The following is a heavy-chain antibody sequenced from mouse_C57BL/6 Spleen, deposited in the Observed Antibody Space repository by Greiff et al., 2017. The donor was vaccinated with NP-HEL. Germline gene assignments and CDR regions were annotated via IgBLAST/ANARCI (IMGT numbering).Heavy chain of an antibody. J-gene: IGHJ2*01. CDR2: IDPSDSET. Sequence: VQLQQPGAELVRPGSSVKLSCKASGYTFTSYWMHWVKQRPIQGLEWIGNIDPSDSETHYNQKFKDKATLTVDKSSSTAYMQLSSLTSEDSAVYYCASFDYDTGFDYWGQGTTLTVSS. CDR1: GYTFTSYW. V-gene: IGHV1-52*01. CDR3: ASFDYDTGFDY. D-gene: IGHD2-4*01.